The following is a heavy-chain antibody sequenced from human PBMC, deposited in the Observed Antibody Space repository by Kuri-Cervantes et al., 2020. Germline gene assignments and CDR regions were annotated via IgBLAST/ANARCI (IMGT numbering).Heavy chain of an antibody. V-gene: IGHV3-23*01. CDR1: GFTFSSYA. J-gene: IGHJ4*02. CDR3: AKEPYYYNLFDY. CDR2: ISGSGGST. D-gene: IGHD3-10*01. Sequence: ETLSLTCAASGFTFSSYAMSWVRQAPGKGLEWVSAISGSGGSTYYADSVKGRFTISRDNSKNTLYLQMNSLRADDTAVYYCAKEPYYYNLFDYWGQGTLVTVSS.